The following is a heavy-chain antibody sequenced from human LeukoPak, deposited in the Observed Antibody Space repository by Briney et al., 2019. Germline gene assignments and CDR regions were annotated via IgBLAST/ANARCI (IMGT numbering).Heavy chain of an antibody. D-gene: IGHD3-10*01. CDR1: GYTFTGYY. Sequence: ASVKVSCKASGYTFTGYYMHWVRQAPGQGLEWMGWINPNSGGTNYAQKFQGRVTMTRDTSISTAYMELSRLRFDDTAVYYCAKDDLTYYYGSGSQKFDYWGRGTLVTVSS. J-gene: IGHJ4*02. V-gene: IGHV1-2*02. CDR2: INPNSGGT. CDR3: AKDDLTYYYGSGSQKFDY.